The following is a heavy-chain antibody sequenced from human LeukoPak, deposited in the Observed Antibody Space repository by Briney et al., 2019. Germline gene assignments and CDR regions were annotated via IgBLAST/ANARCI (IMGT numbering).Heavy chain of an antibody. J-gene: IGHJ5*02. D-gene: IGHD1-1*01. CDR3: ARTGRGVSFDP. V-gene: IGHV4-34*01. CDR2: INHSGST. CDR1: GGSFTGYY. Sequence: PSETLSLTCAVYGGSFTGYYWSWIRQPPGKGLEWIGEINHSGSTNYNPSLKNRVTISVDTSKNQFSLKLSSVTAADSAVYYCARTGRGVSFDPWGQGALVTVSS.